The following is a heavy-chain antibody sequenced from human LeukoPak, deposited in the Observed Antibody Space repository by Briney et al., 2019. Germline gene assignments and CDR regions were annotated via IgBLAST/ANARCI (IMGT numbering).Heavy chain of an antibody. J-gene: IGHJ5*02. CDR2: IYYSGST. D-gene: IGHD2-15*01. V-gene: IGHV4-31*03. Sequence: TSETLSLTCTVSGGSIGSGGYYWSWIRQHPGKGLEWIGYIYYSGSTYYNPSLKSRVTISVDTSKNQFSLKLSSVTAADTAVYYCAAQDVNWFDPWGQGTLVTVSS. CDR1: GGSIGSGGYY. CDR3: AAQDVNWFDP.